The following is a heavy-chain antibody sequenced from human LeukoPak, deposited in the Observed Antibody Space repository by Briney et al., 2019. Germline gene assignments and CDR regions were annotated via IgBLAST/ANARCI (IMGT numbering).Heavy chain of an antibody. CDR2: ISGSGGST. Sequence: GGSLRLSCTASGFTFSDYYMSWIRQAPGKGLEWVSAISGSGGSTYYADSVKGRLTISRDNSKNTLYLQMNSLRAEDTAVYYCAKCRRGILMVYAMAYYFDYWGQGTLVTVSS. CDR3: AKCRRGILMVYAMAYYFDY. J-gene: IGHJ4*02. CDR1: GFTFSDYY. V-gene: IGHV3-23*01. D-gene: IGHD2-8*01.